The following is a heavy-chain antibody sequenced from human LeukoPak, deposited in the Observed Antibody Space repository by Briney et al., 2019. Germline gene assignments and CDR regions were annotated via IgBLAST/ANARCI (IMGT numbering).Heavy chain of an antibody. D-gene: IGHD6-13*01. J-gene: IGHJ4*02. Sequence: GESLKISCKASGYTFSKYWIGWVRQMPGKGLEWMGLIYPGDSDTRYSPSFQGQVTFSVDASISTAYLQLSGLRASDTAIYYCVRFGLTSSLDYWGQGTLVTVSS. CDR3: VRFGLTSSLDY. CDR2: IYPGDSDT. CDR1: GYTFSKYW. V-gene: IGHV5-51*01.